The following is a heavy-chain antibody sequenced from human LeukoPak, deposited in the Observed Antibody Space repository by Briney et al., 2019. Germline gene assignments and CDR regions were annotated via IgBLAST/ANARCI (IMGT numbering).Heavy chain of an antibody. J-gene: IGHJ4*02. Sequence: QTGGSLRLSCAASGFTFSNYWMTWVRQAPGKGPEWVANIKQDGSEGNYVDSVKGRFTIARDNQKNSLYLQMTSLRGEDTAVYYCASRAGKPGNTPWCFDYWGQGALVTVSS. D-gene: IGHD1-7*01. CDR1: GFTFSNYW. CDR3: ASRAGKPGNTPWCFDY. CDR2: IKQDGSEG. V-gene: IGHV3-7*01.